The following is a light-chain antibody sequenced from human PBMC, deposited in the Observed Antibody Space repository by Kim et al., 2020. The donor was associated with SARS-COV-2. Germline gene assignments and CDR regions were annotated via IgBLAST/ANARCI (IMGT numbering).Light chain of an antibody. CDR1: QGIDNY. CDR3: LQYNVHPRT. Sequence: DIQLTQSPSFLSASVGDRVTITCRASQGIDNYLAWYQQNPGKAPNLLIYAASTLESGVPSRFSGSGSGTEFTLTISSLQPEDFATYSCLQYNVHPRTFGQGTKVDIK. J-gene: IGKJ1*01. V-gene: IGKV1-9*01. CDR2: AAS.